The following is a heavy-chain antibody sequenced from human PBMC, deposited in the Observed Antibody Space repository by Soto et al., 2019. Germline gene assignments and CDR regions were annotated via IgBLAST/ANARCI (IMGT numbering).Heavy chain of an antibody. D-gene: IGHD6-13*01. J-gene: IGHJ3*02. CDR2: IYTSGST. Sequence: SETLSLTCTVSGGSISSYYWSWFRQPAGKGLEWIGRIYTSGSTNYNPSLKSRVTMSVDTSKNQFSLKLSSVTAADTAVYYCARDYSSSWYDAFDIWGQGTMVT. CDR3: ARDYSSSWYDAFDI. V-gene: IGHV4-4*07. CDR1: GGSISSYY.